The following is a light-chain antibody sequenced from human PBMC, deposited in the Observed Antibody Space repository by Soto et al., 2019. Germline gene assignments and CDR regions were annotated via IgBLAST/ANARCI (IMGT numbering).Light chain of an antibody. Sequence: QSVLTQPASVSGSPGQSITISCTGTSNDIGHYDLVSWFQHHPGKAPQVIIYQVTKRPSGVSDRFSGSRSGNMASLTISGLQTEDEADYYCCSYAGTSTFVFGIVTKLTVL. CDR2: QVT. CDR1: SNDIGHYDL. J-gene: IGLJ6*01. V-gene: IGLV2-23*02. CDR3: CSYAGTSTFV.